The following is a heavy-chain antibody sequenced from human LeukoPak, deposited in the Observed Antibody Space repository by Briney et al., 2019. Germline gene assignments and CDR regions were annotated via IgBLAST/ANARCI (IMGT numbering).Heavy chain of an antibody. CDR2: INPNSGGT. V-gene: IGHV1-2*02. J-gene: IGHJ5*02. Sequence: ASVKVSCKASGYTFTGYYMHWVRQAPGQGLEWMGWINPNSGGTNYAQKFQGRVTMTRDTSISTAYMELSRLRSDDTAVYYCARDLEGCCSSTSCHEGWFDPWGQGTLVTVSS. CDR1: GYTFTGYY. D-gene: IGHD2-2*01. CDR3: ARDLEGCCSSTSCHEGWFDP.